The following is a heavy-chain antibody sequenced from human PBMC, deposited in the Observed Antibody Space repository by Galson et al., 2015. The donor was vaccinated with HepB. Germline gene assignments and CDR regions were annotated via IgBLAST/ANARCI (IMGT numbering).Heavy chain of an antibody. Sequence: SVKVSCKASGGSFSSYAITWVRQAPGQGLEWMGRIIMLDITNYAQKFQGRVTITADKSTSTAYMELSSLRSEDTAVYYCAREEEVVVVVVATPGNYYYYGMDVWGQGTTVTVSS. CDR1: GGSFSSYA. J-gene: IGHJ6*02. CDR2: IIMLDIT. D-gene: IGHD2-15*01. V-gene: IGHV1-69*04. CDR3: AREEEVVVVVVATPGNYYYYGMDV.